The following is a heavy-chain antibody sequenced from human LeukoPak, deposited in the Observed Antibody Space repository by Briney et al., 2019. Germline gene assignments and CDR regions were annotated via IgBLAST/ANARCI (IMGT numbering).Heavy chain of an antibody. Sequence: SQTLSLTCAISGDSVSGNSVAWNWIRQSPSRGLEWLGRAYYRSKWYYDYAVSVQGRITINPDTSKNQFSLQLNSVTPEDTAVYYCASEGSFDGYDKFDYWGQGTLVTVSS. CDR1: GDSVSGNSVA. D-gene: IGHD5-18*01. CDR3: ASEGSFDGYDKFDY. J-gene: IGHJ4*02. CDR2: AYYRSKWYY. V-gene: IGHV6-1*01.